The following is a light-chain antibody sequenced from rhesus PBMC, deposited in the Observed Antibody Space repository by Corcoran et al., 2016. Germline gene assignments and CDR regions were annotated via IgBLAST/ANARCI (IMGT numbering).Light chain of an antibody. V-gene: IGKV1-25*01. CDR3: QHGYGTPLYS. CDR1: QDITNN. CDR2: KAT. Sequence: DIQMTQSPSSLSTSIGDRVTITCQASQDITNNLAWYQQKTGKVPNPLIYKATIFNSGAPSRFSGSGTGTDFTLTISSLQPKVFSCYYCQHGYGTPLYSFGQGTKVEIK. J-gene: IGKJ2*01.